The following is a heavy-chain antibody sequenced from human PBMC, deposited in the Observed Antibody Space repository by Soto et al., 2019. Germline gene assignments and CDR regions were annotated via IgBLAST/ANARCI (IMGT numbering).Heavy chain of an antibody. CDR1: GYSFTNYW. Sequence: PGESLKISCQGSGYSFTNYWVGWVRQIPGRSLEWMGIIHPGDSDTRYSPFFQGQVTISADKSISTAYLQWSSLKASDTAMYYCARHNRYSSTWFEGWFDPWGQGTLVTVSS. D-gene: IGHD6-13*01. J-gene: IGHJ5*02. V-gene: IGHV5-51*01. CDR3: ARHNRYSSTWFEGWFDP. CDR2: IHPGDSDT.